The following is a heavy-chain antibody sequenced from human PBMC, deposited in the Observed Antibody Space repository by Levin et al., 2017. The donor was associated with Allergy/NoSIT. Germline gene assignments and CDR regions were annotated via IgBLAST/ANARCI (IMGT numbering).Heavy chain of an antibody. D-gene: IGHD3/OR15-3a*01. CDR1: GFTFRSHG. CDR2: MSFDGSHD. Sequence: LSLTCVASGFTFRSHGMHWVRQAPGKGLEWVAVMSFDGSHDYYADYVKGRFTVSRDNSKNTLCLQMSSLRPEDTAVYYCARAARDSSYHGFDVWGQGTTVTVSS. J-gene: IGHJ6*02. V-gene: IGHV3-30*03. CDR3: ARAARDSSYHGFDV.